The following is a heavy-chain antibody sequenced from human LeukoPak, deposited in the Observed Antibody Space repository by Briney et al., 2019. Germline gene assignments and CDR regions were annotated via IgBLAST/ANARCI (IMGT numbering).Heavy chain of an antibody. V-gene: IGHV4-4*07. CDR3: ARDSALGYCGGDCYPDY. CDR2: IYSSGRT. CDR1: GGSISNYY. J-gene: IGHJ4*02. D-gene: IGHD2-21*02. Sequence: SXXLSLTCTVSGGSISNYYWSWIRQPAGKGLEWIGRIYSSGRTNYNPSLKRRVTISLKTSKNQFSLKLTSVTAADTAVYYCARDSALGYCGGDCYPDYWGQGTLVTVSS.